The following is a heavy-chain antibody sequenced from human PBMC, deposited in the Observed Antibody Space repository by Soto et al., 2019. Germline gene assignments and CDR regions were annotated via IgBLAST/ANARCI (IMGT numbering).Heavy chain of an antibody. V-gene: IGHV3-33*01. D-gene: IGHD3-9*01. CDR2: IWYDGSNK. Sequence: QVQLVESGGGVVQPGRSLRLSCAASGFTFSSYGMHWVRQAPGKGLEWVAVIWYDGSNKYYADSVKGRFTISRDNSKNTLYLQMNSLRAEDTAVYYCARDQDSMEDILAYWGQGTLVTVSS. CDR3: ARDQDSMEDILAY. CDR1: GFTFSSYG. J-gene: IGHJ4*02.